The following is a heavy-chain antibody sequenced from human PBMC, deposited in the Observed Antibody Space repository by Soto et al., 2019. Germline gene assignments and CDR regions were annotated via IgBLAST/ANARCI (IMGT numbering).Heavy chain of an antibody. V-gene: IGHV1-3*01. J-gene: IGHJ3*02. Sequence: VKVSCKASGYTFTSYAMHWVRQAPGQRLEWMGWINAGNGNTKYSQKFQGRVTITRDTSASTAYMELSSLRSEDTAVYYCARRYCSGGSCYMNVFDIWGQGTMVTVS. CDR1: GYTFTSYA. CDR2: INAGNGNT. CDR3: ARRYCSGGSCYMNVFDI. D-gene: IGHD2-15*01.